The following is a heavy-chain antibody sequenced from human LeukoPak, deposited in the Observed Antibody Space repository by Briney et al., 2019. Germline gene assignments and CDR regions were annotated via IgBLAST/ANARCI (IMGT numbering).Heavy chain of an antibody. D-gene: IGHD3-3*01. CDR3: ARVRIFGASYYYMDV. CDR2: IIPIFGTA. V-gene: IGHV1-69*06. Sequence: GASVKVSCKASGGTFSSYAISWVRQAPGQGLEWMGGIIPIFGTANYAQKFQGRVTITADKSTSTAYMELSSLRSEDTAVYYCARVRIFGASYYYMDVWGKGTTVTVSS. CDR1: GGTFSSYA. J-gene: IGHJ6*03.